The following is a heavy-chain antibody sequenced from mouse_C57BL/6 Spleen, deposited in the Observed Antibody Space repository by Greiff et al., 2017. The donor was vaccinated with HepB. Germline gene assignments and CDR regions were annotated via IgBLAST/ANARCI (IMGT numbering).Heavy chain of an antibody. Sequence: EVQLQQSVAELVRPGASVKLSCTASGFNIKNTYMHWVKQRPEQGLEWIGRIDPANGNTKYAPKFQGKATITADTSSNTAYLQLSSLTSEDTAIYYCAMVITTVVATYYAMDYWGQGTSVTVSS. V-gene: IGHV14-3*01. D-gene: IGHD1-1*01. CDR2: IDPANGNT. J-gene: IGHJ4*01. CDR1: GFNIKNTY. CDR3: AMVITTVVATYYAMDY.